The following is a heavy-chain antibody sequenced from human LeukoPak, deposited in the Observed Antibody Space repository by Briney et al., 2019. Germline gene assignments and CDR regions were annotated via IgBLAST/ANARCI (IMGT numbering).Heavy chain of an antibody. J-gene: IGHJ6*02. Sequence: GGSLRLSCAASGFTFSSYEMSWVRQAPGKGLEWVSLISITVTTMHYADSVKGRFTISRDNAKNSMYLQMNSLRAEDSAVYYWARTGGYYYYGMDVWGQGTTVTGSS. CDR1: GFTFSSYE. CDR2: ISITVTTM. V-gene: IGHV3-48*03. CDR3: ARTGGYYYYGMDV. D-gene: IGHD3-10*01.